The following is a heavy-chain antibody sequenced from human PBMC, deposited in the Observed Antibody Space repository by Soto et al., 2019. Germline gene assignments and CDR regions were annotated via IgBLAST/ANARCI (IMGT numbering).Heavy chain of an antibody. CDR1: GYTFTGYY. Sequence: ASVKVSCKASGYTFTGYYMHWVRQAPGQGLEWMGWINPNSRGTNYAQKFQGWVTMTRDTSISTAYMELSRLRSDDTAVYYCARDTGPKLLTENWFDPWGQGTLVTVSS. CDR3: ARDTGPKLLTENWFDP. V-gene: IGHV1-2*04. D-gene: IGHD2-21*02. CDR2: INPNSRGT. J-gene: IGHJ5*02.